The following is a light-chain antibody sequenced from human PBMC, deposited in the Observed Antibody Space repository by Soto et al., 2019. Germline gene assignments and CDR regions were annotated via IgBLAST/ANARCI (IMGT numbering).Light chain of an antibody. CDR2: AAS. CDR1: QSISSY. CDR3: QQSYSTLT. V-gene: IGKV1-39*01. J-gene: IGKJ3*01. Sequence: DIQMTQSPSSLSASVGDRVTITCRASQSISSYLNWYQQKPGNAPKLLIYAASSLQSGVPSRFSGSGSGTDFTLTISSLQPVDFATYYCQQSYSTLTFGPGTKVDIK.